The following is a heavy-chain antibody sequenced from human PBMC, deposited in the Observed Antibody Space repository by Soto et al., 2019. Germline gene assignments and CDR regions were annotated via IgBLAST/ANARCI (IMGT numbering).Heavy chain of an antibody. D-gene: IGHD3-22*01. V-gene: IGHV4-31*03. J-gene: IGHJ4*02. Sequence: SETLSLTCTVSGVSISSGAYYWGWIRQPPGKGLEWIGYIYYSGTTYYNPSLRSRLTISLDKSTNHFSLSLRSVTAADTAVYYCARATYDSSGYFDYWGQGGLVTSPQ. CDR1: GVSISSGAYY. CDR2: IYYSGTT. CDR3: ARATYDSSGYFDY.